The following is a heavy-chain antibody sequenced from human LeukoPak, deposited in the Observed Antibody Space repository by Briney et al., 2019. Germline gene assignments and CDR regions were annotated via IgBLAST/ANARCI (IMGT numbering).Heavy chain of an antibody. CDR2: IYYSGST. CDR3: ARLTNWNIDY. Sequence: TPETLSLTCTVSGGSISSSSYYWSWIRQPPGKGLEWIGSIYYSGSTYYNPSLKSRVTISVDTSKNQFSLKLSSVTAADTAVYYCARLTNWNIDYWGQGTLVTVSS. D-gene: IGHD1/OR15-1a*01. CDR1: GGSISSSSYY. V-gene: IGHV4-39*01. J-gene: IGHJ4*02.